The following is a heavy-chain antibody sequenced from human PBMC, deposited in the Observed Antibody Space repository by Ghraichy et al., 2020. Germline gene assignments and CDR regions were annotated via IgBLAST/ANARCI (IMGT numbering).Heavy chain of an antibody. CDR1: GFTFSSYS. D-gene: IGHD4-23*01. CDR3: ARASTVVRFYYYDAMDV. Sequence: AGSLRLSCVGSGFTFSSYSMNWVRQSPGKGLEWVSYITSSSRFISYADSVKGRFTISRDNAQNSLFLQMNSLRDEDTAVYYCARASTVVRFYYYDAMDVWGQGTTVTVSS. J-gene: IGHJ6*02. CDR2: ITSSSRFI. V-gene: IGHV3-48*02.